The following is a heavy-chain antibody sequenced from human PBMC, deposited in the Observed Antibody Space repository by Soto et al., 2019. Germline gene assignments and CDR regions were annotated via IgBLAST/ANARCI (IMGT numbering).Heavy chain of an antibody. CDR1: GDSFTSYW. J-gene: IGHJ6*02. D-gene: IGHD6-25*01. Sequence: GESLKISCKGSGDSFTSYWIGWVRQMPGKGLEWMGIIYPGDSDTRYSPAFQGHVTISADKSISTAYLQWSSLKASDNDMYYCARAISARFDYGMDVWGQGTTVTVSS. V-gene: IGHV5-51*01. CDR3: ARAISARFDYGMDV. CDR2: IYPGDSDT.